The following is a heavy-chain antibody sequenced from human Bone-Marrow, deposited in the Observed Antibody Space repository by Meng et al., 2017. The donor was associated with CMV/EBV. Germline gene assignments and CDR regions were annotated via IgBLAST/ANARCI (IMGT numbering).Heavy chain of an antibody. V-gene: IGHV3-48*04. CDR1: GFTFSSYS. CDR2: ISSSSSTI. J-gene: IGHJ5*02. CDR3: ARMFRGKGYCSSTSCPSCFDP. D-gene: IGHD2-2*01. Sequence: GESLKISCAASGFTFSSYSMNWVRQAPGKGLEWVSYISSSSSTIYYAVSVKGRFTISRDNAKNSLYLQMNSLKAADTAVYYGARMFRGKGYCSSTSCPSCFDPWGQGTLVTVSS.